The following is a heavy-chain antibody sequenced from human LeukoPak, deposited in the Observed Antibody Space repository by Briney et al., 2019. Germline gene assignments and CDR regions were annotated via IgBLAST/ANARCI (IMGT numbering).Heavy chain of an antibody. V-gene: IGHV1-8*02. Sequence: PEASVKVSCKASGYTFTGYYMHWVRQAPGQGLEWMGWINPNSGNTGYAQKFQGRVTMTRNTSISTAYMELSSLRSEDTAVYYCAGGMYGSGSYSFDYWGQGTLVTVSS. CDR2: INPNSGNT. D-gene: IGHD3-10*01. CDR1: GYTFTGYY. CDR3: AGGMYGSGSYSFDY. J-gene: IGHJ4*02.